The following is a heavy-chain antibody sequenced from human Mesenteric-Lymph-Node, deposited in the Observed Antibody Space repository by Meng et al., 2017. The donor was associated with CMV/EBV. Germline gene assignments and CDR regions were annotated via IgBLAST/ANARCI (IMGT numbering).Heavy chain of an antibody. CDR1: GFTFSSYG. V-gene: IGHV3-30*02. CDR3: AKDMTYCGGDCYLY. J-gene: IGHJ4*02. D-gene: IGHD2-21*01. Sequence: GESLKISCAASGFTFSSYGMHWVRQAPGKGLEWVAFIRYDGSNKYYADSVKGRFNISRDNSKNTLYLQMNSLRAEDTAVYYCAKDMTYCGGDCYLYWGQGTLVTVSS. CDR2: IRYDGSNK.